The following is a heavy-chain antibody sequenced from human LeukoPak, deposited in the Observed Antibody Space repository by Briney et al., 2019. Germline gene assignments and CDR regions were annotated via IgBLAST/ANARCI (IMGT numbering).Heavy chain of an antibody. CDR3: ARNINGPDY. Sequence: PGGSLRLSCAASGFTFSSYAMSWVRQAPGKGLEWVSSLSDSGGGTYYADSVKGRFTISRDNSKNTLYLQMNTLRAEDTAVYYRARNINGPDYWGQGTLVTVSS. CDR1: GFTFSSYA. V-gene: IGHV3-23*01. CDR2: LSDSGGGT. D-gene: IGHD2/OR15-2a*01. J-gene: IGHJ4*02.